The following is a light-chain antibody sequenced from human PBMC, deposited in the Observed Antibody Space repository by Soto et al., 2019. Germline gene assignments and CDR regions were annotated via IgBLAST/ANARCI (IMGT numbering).Light chain of an antibody. Sequence: QSALTQPPSASGSPGQSVTISCTGTSSDIGGHNFVSWYQQSPGKAPRLIIYEVTKRPSGVPDRFSGSKSGITASLTVSGLQAEDEAEYYCSSYTGTNKDVMFGGGTKVTVL. CDR2: EVT. J-gene: IGLJ3*02. CDR1: SSDIGGHNF. CDR3: SSYTGTNKDVM. V-gene: IGLV2-8*01.